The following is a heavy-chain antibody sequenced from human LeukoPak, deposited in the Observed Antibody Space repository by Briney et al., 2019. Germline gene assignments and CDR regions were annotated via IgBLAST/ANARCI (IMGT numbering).Heavy chain of an antibody. CDR1: GFTFSSYW. D-gene: IGHD6-19*01. CDR3: XXDNSGWYRPALGRETAYYYYYYYMDV. J-gene: IGHJ6*03. CDR2: IKQDGSEK. Sequence: PGGSLRLSCAASGFTFSSYWMSWVRQAPGKGLEWVANIKQDGSEKYYVDSVKGRFTISRDNAKNSLYLQMNSQRTEDTAVYYXXXDNSGWYRPALGRETAYYYYYYYMDVWGKGTTVTVSS. V-gene: IGHV3-7*01.